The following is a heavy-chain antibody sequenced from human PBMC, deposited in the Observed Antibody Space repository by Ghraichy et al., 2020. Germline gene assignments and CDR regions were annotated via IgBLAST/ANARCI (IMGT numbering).Heavy chain of an antibody. CDR3: ANIGNWNDY. J-gene: IGHJ4*02. CDR1: GFTFSSYA. CDR2: ISGSGGST. D-gene: IGHD1-20*01. Sequence: LSLTCAASGFTFSSYAMSWVRQAPGKGLEWVSAISGSGGSTYYADSVKGRFTISRDNSKNTLYLQMNSLRAEDTAVYYCANIGNWNDYWGQGTLVTVSS. V-gene: IGHV3-23*01.